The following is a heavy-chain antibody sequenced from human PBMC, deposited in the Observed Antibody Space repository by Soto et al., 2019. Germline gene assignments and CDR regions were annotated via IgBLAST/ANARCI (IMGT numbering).Heavy chain of an antibody. V-gene: IGHV3-66*01. Sequence: EVQLVESGGGLVQPGGSLRLSCAASGFTVSSNYMSWVRQAPGKGLEWVSVVYIGGNTYYAESVEDRFTISRDNFQNMLYLPVNRLGAEDTACYLRAGSVGGGFDYWGQGTLVTVSS. D-gene: IGHD3-16*01. J-gene: IGHJ4*02. CDR3: AGSVGGGFDY. CDR1: GFTVSSNY. CDR2: VYIGGNT.